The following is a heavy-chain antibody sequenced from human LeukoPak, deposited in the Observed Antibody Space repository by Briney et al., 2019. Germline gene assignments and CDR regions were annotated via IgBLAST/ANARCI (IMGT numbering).Heavy chain of an antibody. CDR2: VNHSGST. CDR3: ARVGFSSSWYVSYWFDP. D-gene: IGHD6-13*01. J-gene: IGHJ5*02. Sequence: SETLSLTCAVYGGSFSGYYWSWIRQPPGKGLEWIGEVNHSGSTNYNPSLKSRVTIAVVTSKHQFSLKLSSVTAADTAVYYCARVGFSSSWYVSYWFDPWGQGTLVTVSS. CDR1: GGSFSGYY. V-gene: IGHV4-34*01.